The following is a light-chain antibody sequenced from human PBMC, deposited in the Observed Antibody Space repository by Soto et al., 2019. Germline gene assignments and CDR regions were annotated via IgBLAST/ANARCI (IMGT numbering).Light chain of an antibody. V-gene: IGKV3-15*01. Sequence: EIVMTQSPVTLSVSPGERATLSCRASQSVGGDLAWYQQIPGQAPRLLIYGAVTRATGVAARFSGGGSGTEFTLTVDSLESEDLAIYYCQQYYAWPWTFGQGTKLE. J-gene: IGKJ2*02. CDR3: QQYYAWPWT. CDR2: GAV. CDR1: QSVGGD.